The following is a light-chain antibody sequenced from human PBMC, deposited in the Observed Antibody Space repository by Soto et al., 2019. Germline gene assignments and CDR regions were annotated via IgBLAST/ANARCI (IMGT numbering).Light chain of an antibody. CDR3: AAWDHSLNGYV. V-gene: IGLV1-44*01. Sequence: QSVLTQPPSASGTPGQRVTISCSGSSSNIGSNTVNWYQQLPGTAPKLLIYSNNQRPSGVPDRFSGSKSGTSASLAISGLQSEDEADYYCAAWDHSLNGYVLGNGTKLTV. CDR2: SNN. CDR1: SSNIGSNT. J-gene: IGLJ1*01.